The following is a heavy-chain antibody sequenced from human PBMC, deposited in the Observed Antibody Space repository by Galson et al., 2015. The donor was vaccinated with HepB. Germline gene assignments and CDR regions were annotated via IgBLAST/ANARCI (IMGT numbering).Heavy chain of an antibody. CDR2: IGSSSATI. CDR1: GFSFSRFW. D-gene: IGHD5-12*01. CDR3: ARDRLGGYDYYFDY. V-gene: IGHV3-48*01. Sequence: SLRLSCAASGFSFSRFWMHWVRQAPGKGLEWISYIGSSSATIYYADSMKGRFTISRDNAKNLVYLQMNSLRAEDTAVYYCARDRLGGYDYYFDYWGQGILVTVSS. J-gene: IGHJ4*02.